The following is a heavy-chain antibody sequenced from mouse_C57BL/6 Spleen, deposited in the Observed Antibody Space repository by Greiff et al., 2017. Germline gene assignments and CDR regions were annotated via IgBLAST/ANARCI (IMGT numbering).Heavy chain of an antibody. CDR2: ISSGGSYT. D-gene: IGHD1-1*01. V-gene: IGHV5-6*01. CDR1: GFTFSSYG. Sequence: EVQLVESGGDLVKPGGSLTLSCAASGFTFSSYGMSWVRQTPDKRLEWVATISSGGSYTYYPDSVKGRFTISRDNAKNTLYLQMSSLKSEDTAMYYCARHEGNYYGSSSAWFAYWGQGTLVTVAA. CDR3: ARHEGNYYGSSSAWFAY. J-gene: IGHJ3*01.